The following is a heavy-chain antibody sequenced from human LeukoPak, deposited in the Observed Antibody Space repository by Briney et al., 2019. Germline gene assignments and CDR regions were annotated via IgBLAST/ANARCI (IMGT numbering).Heavy chain of an antibody. CDR2: ISGGSSGST. D-gene: IGHD2-21*02. CDR3: AKDHANTPVVTN. CDR1: GFTFSYYA. J-gene: IGHJ4*02. Sequence: GGSLRLSCAASGFTFSYYAMSWVRQAPGKGLEWLSVISGGSSGSTYYADPVPGRLTVFRDNSKNTVNLQMINVTVDDSVFYCCAKDHANTPVVTNWGRGILVSVSS. V-gene: IGHV3-23*01.